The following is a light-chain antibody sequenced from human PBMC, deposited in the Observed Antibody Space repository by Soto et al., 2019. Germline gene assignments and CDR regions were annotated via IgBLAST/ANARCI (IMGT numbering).Light chain of an antibody. CDR1: SSDVGGYNY. J-gene: IGLJ1*01. CDR3: SSYTSSSTPV. Sequence: QPVLTQPASVSGSPGQSITISCTGTSSDVGGYNYVSWYQQHPGKAPKLMIYDVSNRPSGVSNRFSGSKSGNTASLTSSGLQAEDEADYYCSSYTSSSTPVFGTGTKLTVL. CDR2: DVS. V-gene: IGLV2-14*01.